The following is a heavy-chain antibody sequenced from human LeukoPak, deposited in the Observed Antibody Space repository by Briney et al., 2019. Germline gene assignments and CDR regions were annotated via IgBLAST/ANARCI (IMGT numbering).Heavy chain of an antibody. J-gene: IGHJ6*03. Sequence: GESLKISCKGSGYSFTSYWIGWVRQMPGKGLEWMGIIYPGDSDTRYSPSIQGQVTISADKSISTAYLQWSSLKASDTAMYYCARASSSWYQNYYYYMDVWGKGTTVTVSS. V-gene: IGHV5-51*01. CDR3: ARASSSWYQNYYYYMDV. CDR1: GYSFTSYW. D-gene: IGHD6-13*01. CDR2: IYPGDSDT.